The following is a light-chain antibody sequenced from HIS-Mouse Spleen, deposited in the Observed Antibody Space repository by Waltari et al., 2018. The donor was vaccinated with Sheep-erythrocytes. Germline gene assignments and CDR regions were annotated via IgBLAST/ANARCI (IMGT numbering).Light chain of an antibody. CDR3: MIWHSSAWV. V-gene: IGLV5-45*03. CDR2: YKSDSDK. CDR1: SGINVGTYR. J-gene: IGLJ3*02. Sequence: QAVLTQPSSLSASPGASASLTCTLRSGINVGTYRIYWYQQKPGSPPQYLLRYKSDSDKQQGAAVPIRFSGSKDASANAVILLISGLLSEDEADYYCMIWHSSAWVFGGGTKLTVL.